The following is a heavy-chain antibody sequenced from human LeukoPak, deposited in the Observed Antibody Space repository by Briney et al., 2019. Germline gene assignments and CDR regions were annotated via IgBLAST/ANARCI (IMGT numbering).Heavy chain of an antibody. D-gene: IGHD3-10*01. V-gene: IGHV3-23*01. J-gene: IGHJ4*02. Sequence: GGSLRLSCAASGFTFSNYAMSWVRQAPGKRLEWVSIINTSGGSTYYADSVKGRFTISRDNSKNALYLQMNNLRVEDTAVYYCAKDKLVRVDYFDYCGQGTLVTVSS. CDR3: AKDKLVRVDYFDY. CDR2: INTSGGST. CDR1: GFTFSNYA.